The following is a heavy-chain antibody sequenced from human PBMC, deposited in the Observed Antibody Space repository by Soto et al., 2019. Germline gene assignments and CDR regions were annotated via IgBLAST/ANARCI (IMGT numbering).Heavy chain of an antibody. CDR1: GYTFTSYA. CDR3: ARDISGLLGFIADY. Sequence: SVKVSCKASGYTFTSYAINWVRQAPGQGLEYMGWISAYNGNTNYAQKLQGRVTMTTDTSTSTAYMELRSLRSDDTAVYYCARDISGLLGFIADYWGQGTLVTVSS. J-gene: IGHJ4*02. CDR2: ISAYNGNT. D-gene: IGHD3-22*01. V-gene: IGHV1-18*01.